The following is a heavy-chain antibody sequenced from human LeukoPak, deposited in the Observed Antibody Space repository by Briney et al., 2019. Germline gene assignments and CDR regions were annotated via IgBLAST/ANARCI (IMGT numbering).Heavy chain of an antibody. V-gene: IGHV1-18*01. D-gene: IGHD6-13*01. CDR3: ARVGSSWNYYYYYMDV. J-gene: IGHJ6*03. CDR1: GYTFTSYG. Sequence: ASVKVSCKASGYTFTSYGISWVRQAPGQGLEWMGWISAYNGNTNYAQKLQGRVTMTTDTSTSTAYMELRSLRSDDTAVYYCARVGSSWNYYYYYMDVWGKGTTVTVSS. CDR2: ISAYNGNT.